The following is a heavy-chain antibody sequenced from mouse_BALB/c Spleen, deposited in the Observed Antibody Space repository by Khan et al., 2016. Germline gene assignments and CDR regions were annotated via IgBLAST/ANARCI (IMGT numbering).Heavy chain of an antibody. J-gene: IGHJ2*01. V-gene: IGHV3-2*02. Sequence: EVQLQESGPGLVKPSQSLSLTCTVTGYSITSDYAWNWIRQFPGNKLEWMGYISYSGSTSYNPSLKSRISITRDTSKNQFFLQLNSVTTEDTATYYCARGPLDYWGQGTTLTVSS. CDR2: ISYSGST. CDR3: ARGPLDY. CDR1: GYSITSDYA.